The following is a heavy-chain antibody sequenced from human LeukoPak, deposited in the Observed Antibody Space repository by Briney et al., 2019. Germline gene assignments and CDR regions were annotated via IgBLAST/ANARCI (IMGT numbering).Heavy chain of an antibody. CDR2: IIPIFGTA. V-gene: IGHV1-69*13. CDR3: ARDSPDAYCGGDCYSHWFDP. Sequence: ASVKVSCKASGGTFSSYAISWVRQAPGQGLEWMGGIIPIFGTANYAQKFHGRVKITADESTSTAYMELSSLRSEDTAVYYCARDSPDAYCGGDCYSHWFDPWGQGTLVTVSS. D-gene: IGHD2-21*02. CDR1: GGTFSSYA. J-gene: IGHJ5*02.